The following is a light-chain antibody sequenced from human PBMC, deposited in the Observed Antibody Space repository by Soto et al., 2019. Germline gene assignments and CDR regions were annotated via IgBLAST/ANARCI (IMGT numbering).Light chain of an antibody. CDR1: QSISSY. CDR3: QQSYSTLWT. V-gene: IGKV1-39*01. J-gene: IGKJ1*01. CDR2: AAS. Sequence: DIQMTQSPSSLSASVADRVTITCRASQSISSYLNWYQQKPGKAPKLLIYAASSLQSGVPSRFSGSGSGTDFTLPISSLQPEDFATYYCQQSYSTLWTFGQGTKVEIK.